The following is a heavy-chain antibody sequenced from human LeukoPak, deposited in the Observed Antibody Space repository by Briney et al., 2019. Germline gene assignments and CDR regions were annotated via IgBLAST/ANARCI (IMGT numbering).Heavy chain of an antibody. V-gene: IGHV3-53*01. CDR2: IYSGGST. J-gene: IGHJ4*02. Sequence: GGSLRLSCAASGLTVSSNYMSWVRRAPGKGLEWVSVIYSGGSTYYADSVKGRFTISRDNSKNTLYLQMNSLRAEDTAVYYCARTEHSYGYACLDYWGQGTLVTVSS. D-gene: IGHD5-18*01. CDR3: ARTEHSYGYACLDY. CDR1: GLTVSSNY.